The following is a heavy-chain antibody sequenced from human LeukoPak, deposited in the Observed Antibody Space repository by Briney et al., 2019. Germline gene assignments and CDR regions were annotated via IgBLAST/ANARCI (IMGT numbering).Heavy chain of an antibody. CDR3: ARRKDGHDY. D-gene: IGHD1-14*01. CDR2: IYTGGST. CDR1: GGSISSGFYY. J-gene: IGHJ4*02. Sequence: PSQTLSLTCTVSGGSISSGFYYWSWIRQPAGKGLEWIGRIYTGGSTNYNPSLKSRVTISLDTSKNQFSLKLSSVTAADTAVYYCARRKDGHDYWGQGTLVTVSS. V-gene: IGHV4-61*02.